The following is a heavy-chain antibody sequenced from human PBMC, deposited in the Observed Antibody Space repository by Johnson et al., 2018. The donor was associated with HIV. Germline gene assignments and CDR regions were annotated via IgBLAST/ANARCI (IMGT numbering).Heavy chain of an antibody. CDR1: GFTFSNYP. CDR3: ARVRAGRENAFDI. V-gene: IGHV3-30*04. Sequence: QMQLVESGGGLKQPGGSLRLSCAASGFTFSNYPMNWVRQAPGKGLEWVAVISFDGSKKYYADSVKGRFTISRDNSKNTLSLQMNSPRVDDTAIYYCARVRAGRENAFDIWGQGTMVTVSS. CDR2: ISFDGSKK. J-gene: IGHJ3*02. D-gene: IGHD1-26*01.